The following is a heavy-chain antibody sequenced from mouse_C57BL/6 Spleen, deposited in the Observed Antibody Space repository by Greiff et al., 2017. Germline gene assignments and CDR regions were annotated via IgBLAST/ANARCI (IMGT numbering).Heavy chain of an antibody. D-gene: IGHD2-4*01. Sequence: VQLQQSDAELVKPGASVKISCKVSGYTFTDHTIHWMKQRPEQGLEWIGYIYPRDGSTKYNEKFKGKATLTADKSSSTAYMQLNSLTSEDAAVYFCARGGYEYDGAMDYWGQGTSVTVSS. V-gene: IGHV1-78*01. CDR2: IYPRDGST. CDR1: GYTFTDHT. J-gene: IGHJ4*01. CDR3: ARGGYEYDGAMDY.